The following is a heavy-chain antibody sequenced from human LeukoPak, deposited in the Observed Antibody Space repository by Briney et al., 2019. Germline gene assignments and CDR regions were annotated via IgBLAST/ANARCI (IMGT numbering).Heavy chain of an antibody. CDR1: GGSISSYY. V-gene: IGHV4-59*08. J-gene: IGHJ6*03. CDR3: ASSRYSPYYYYYMDV. CDR2: IYYSGST. D-gene: IGHD1-1*01. Sequence: SETLSLTCTVSGGSISSYYWSWIRQPPGKGLEWIGYIYYSGSTNYNPSLKSRVTISVDTSKNQFSLKLSSVTAADTAVYYCASSRYSPYYYYYMDVWGKGTTVTVSS.